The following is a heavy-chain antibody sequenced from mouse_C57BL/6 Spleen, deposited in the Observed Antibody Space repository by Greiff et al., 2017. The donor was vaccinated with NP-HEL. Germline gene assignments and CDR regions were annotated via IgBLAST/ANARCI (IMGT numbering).Heavy chain of an antibody. CDR2: ISDGGSYT. CDR3: ARDGRSTMVTTGDYFDY. Sequence: EVKLEESGGGLVKPGGSLKLSCAASGFTFSSYAMSWVRQTPEKRLEWVATISDGGSYTYYPDNVKGRFTISRDNAKNNLYLQMSHLKSEDTAMYYCARDGRSTMVTTGDYFDYWGQGTTLTVSS. J-gene: IGHJ2*01. V-gene: IGHV5-4*01. CDR1: GFTFSSYA. D-gene: IGHD2-2*01.